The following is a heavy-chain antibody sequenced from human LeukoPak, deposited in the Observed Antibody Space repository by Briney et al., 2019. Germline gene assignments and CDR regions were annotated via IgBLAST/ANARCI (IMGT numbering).Heavy chain of an antibody. CDR3: ARVDVVVPAAKEAFDP. V-gene: IGHV1-8*01. Sequence: ASVKVSCKASGYTFTSYDINWVRQATGQGLEWMGWMNPNSGNTGYAQKFQGRVTMTTNTSISTAYMELSSLRSEDTAVYYCARVDVVVPAAKEAFDPWGQGTLVTVSS. D-gene: IGHD2-2*01. CDR1: GYTFTSYD. CDR2: MNPNSGNT. J-gene: IGHJ5*02.